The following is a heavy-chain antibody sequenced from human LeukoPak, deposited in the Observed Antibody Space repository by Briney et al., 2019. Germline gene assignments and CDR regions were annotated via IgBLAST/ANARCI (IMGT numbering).Heavy chain of an antibody. V-gene: IGHV3-23*01. Sequence: GGSLRLSCAASGFTFSSYNMNWVRQGPGKGPEWVSTISGSGGSTNYADSVKGRFTISRDNSKNTLYLQMNSLRAEDTAVYYCARGSVGMDVWGQGTTVTVSS. CDR3: ARGSVGMDV. CDR2: ISGSGGST. D-gene: IGHD3-3*01. J-gene: IGHJ6*02. CDR1: GFTFSSYN.